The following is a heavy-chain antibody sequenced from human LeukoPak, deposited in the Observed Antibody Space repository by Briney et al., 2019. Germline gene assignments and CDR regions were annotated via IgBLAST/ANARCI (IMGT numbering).Heavy chain of an antibody. V-gene: IGHV3-23*01. CDR2: ISATASNT. CDR3: AKDWYNSLNYFDY. J-gene: IGHJ4*02. D-gene: IGHD1-1*01. Sequence: PGGSLRLSCAASGFTFSSYAMSWVRQAPGKGLEWVSAISATASNTYYADSVKGRFTISRDNSKSTLYLQMNSLRVDDTAVYYCAKDWYNSLNYFDYWARDPWSPSPQ. CDR1: GFTFSSYA.